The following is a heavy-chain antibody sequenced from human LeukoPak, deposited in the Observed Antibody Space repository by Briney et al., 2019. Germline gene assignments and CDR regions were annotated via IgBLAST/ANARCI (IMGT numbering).Heavy chain of an antibody. CDR1: GYSFTSYW. V-gene: IGHV5-10-1*01. CDR2: IDPSDSYT. D-gene: IGHD3-9*01. Sequence: GESLEISCKGSGYSFTSYWISWVRQMPGKGLEWMGRIDPSDSYTNYSPSFQGHVTISADKSISTAYLQWSSLKASDTAMYYCARFSTHYDILTGFYYYYGMDVWGQGTTVTVSS. J-gene: IGHJ6*02. CDR3: ARFSTHYDILTGFYYYYGMDV.